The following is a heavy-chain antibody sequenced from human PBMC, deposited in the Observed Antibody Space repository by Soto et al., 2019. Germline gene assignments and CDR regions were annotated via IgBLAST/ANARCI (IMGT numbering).Heavy chain of an antibody. CDR1: GYTFTSYA. J-gene: IGHJ6*02. CDR2: INAGNGNT. D-gene: IGHD4-17*01. CDR3: ARDSAVHGEHLYGMDV. Sequence: GASVKVSCKASGYTFTSYAMHWVRQAPGQRLEWMGWINAGNGNTKYSQKFQGRVTITADKSTSTAYMELSSLRSEDTAVYYCARDSAVHGEHLYGMDVWGQGTTVTVSS. V-gene: IGHV1-3*01.